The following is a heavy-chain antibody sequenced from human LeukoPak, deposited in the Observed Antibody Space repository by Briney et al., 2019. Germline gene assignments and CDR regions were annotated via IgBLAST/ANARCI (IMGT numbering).Heavy chain of an antibody. J-gene: IGHJ4*02. CDR2: ISGSGGST. CDR1: GFTFSSYA. CDR3: AREGSSSWYGPDYFDY. Sequence: GGSLRLSCAASGFTFSSYAMSWVRQAPGKGLEWVSAISGSGGSTYYADSVKGRFTISRDNAKNSLYLQMNSLRAEDTAVYYCAREGSSSWYGPDYFDYWGQGTLVTVSS. V-gene: IGHV3-23*01. D-gene: IGHD6-13*01.